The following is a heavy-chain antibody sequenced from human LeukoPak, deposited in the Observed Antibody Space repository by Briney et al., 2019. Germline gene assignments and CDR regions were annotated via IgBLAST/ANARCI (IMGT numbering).Heavy chain of an antibody. V-gene: IGHV3-30*18. D-gene: IGHD4-11*01. J-gene: IGHJ4*02. CDR3: AKPRATVTPRGNFDY. CDR2: ISYDGSNK. CDR1: GFTFSSYG. Sequence: PGRSLRLSCAASGFTFSSYGMHWVRQAPGKGLEWVAVISYDGSNKYYADSVKGRFTISRDNSKNTLYLQMNSRRAEDTAVYYCAKPRATVTPRGNFDYWGQGTLVTVSS.